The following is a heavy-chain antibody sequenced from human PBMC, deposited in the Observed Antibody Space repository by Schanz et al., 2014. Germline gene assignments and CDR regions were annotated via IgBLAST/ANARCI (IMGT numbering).Heavy chain of an antibody. CDR1: GFTFSFSG. CDR2: IRSDGSNE. D-gene: IGHD3-10*01. V-gene: IGHV3-30*02. CDR3: ATVGSETYSIYWYFDL. Sequence: QVQLVESGGGVVQPGGSLRLSCAASGFTFSFSGMQWVRQAPGKGLEWVAFIRSDGSNENYADSVRGRFTISRDNSKNTLYLQMNRLRTEDTAVYYCATVGSETYSIYWYFDLWGRGTLVTVSS. J-gene: IGHJ2*01.